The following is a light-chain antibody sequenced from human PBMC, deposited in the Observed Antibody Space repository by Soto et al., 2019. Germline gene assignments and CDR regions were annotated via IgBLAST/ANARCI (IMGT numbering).Light chain of an antibody. Sequence: QSALTQPASVSGSPGQSITISCTRSSTDFENYNLVSWYQHCPDKAPKLIIYEGTKRPSEISDRFSGSESDTTASLIISGLQPEDVADYYCSSYAGSSARVVFGGGTKLTVL. CDR1: STDFENYNL. J-gene: IGLJ2*01. CDR2: EGT. V-gene: IGLV2-23*01. CDR3: SSYAGSSARVV.